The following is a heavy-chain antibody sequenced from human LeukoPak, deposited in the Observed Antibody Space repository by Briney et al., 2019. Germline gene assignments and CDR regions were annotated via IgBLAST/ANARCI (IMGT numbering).Heavy chain of an antibody. CDR2: INPNSGGT. D-gene: IGHD4-11*01. CDR1: GYTFTDYY. V-gene: IGHV1-2*02. CDR3: ARGNSRGVYYFDY. Sequence: GASVRVTCKASGYTFTDYYMHWVRQAPGQGLEWMGWINPNSGGTDYAQKFHARVTMTRDTSISTAYMELSRLRSDDTAVYYCARGNSRGVYYFDYWGQGTLVTVSS. J-gene: IGHJ4*02.